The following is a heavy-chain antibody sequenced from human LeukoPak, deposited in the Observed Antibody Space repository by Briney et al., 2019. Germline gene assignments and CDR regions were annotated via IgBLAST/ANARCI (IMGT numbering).Heavy chain of an antibody. D-gene: IGHD3-3*01. CDR1: GYTFTSYG. V-gene: IGHV1-18*01. J-gene: IGHJ3*02. CDR3: ARVDFWSGYSPLDAFDI. CDR2: ISAYTGNT. Sequence: ASVKVSCKASGYTFTSYGFSWVRQAPGQGLEWMGWISAYTGNTNYAQKFQGRVTMTTNTSTSTAYMELRSLRSDDTAVYYCARVDFWSGYSPLDAFDIWGQGTMVTVSS.